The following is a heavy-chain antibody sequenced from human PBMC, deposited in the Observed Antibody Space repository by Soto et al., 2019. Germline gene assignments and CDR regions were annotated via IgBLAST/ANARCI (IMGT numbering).Heavy chain of an antibody. V-gene: IGHV3-21*01. Sequence: EVQLVESGGGLVKPGGPLGLSCAASGFTFSSYSMNWVRRAPGKGLEWVSSISSSSSYIYYADSVKGRFTISRDNAKNSLYLQMNSLRAEDTAVYYCAREVSKYSGYDFDYWGQGTLVTVSS. CDR3: AREVSKYSGYDFDY. D-gene: IGHD5-12*01. CDR1: GFTFSSYS. J-gene: IGHJ4*02. CDR2: ISSSSSYI.